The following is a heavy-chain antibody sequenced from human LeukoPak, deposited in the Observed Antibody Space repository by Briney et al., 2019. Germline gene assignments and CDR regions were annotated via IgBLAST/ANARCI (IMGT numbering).Heavy chain of an antibody. V-gene: IGHV3-11*01. CDR1: GFTFSDYY. D-gene: IGHD3-22*01. CDR2: ISTSGSNI. CDR3: ARVRDYYDSSGYSDC. Sequence: GGSLRLSCAASGFTFSDYYMSWIRQAPGKGLEWVSYISTSGSNIYYADSVKGRFTISRDNAKNSLYLQMNSLRAEDTAVYYCARVRDYYDSSGYSDCWGQGTLVTVSS. J-gene: IGHJ4*02.